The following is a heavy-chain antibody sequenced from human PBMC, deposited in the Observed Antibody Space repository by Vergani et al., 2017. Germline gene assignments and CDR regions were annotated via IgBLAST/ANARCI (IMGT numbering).Heavy chain of an antibody. CDR1: GFTVSSNY. CDR2: IYSGGST. J-gene: IGHJ3*02. CDR3: ARGVGYSSGWGMDAFDI. V-gene: IGHV3-66*01. Sequence: EVQLVESGGGLVQPGGSLRLSCAASGFTVSSNYMSWVRQAPGKGLEWVSVIYSGGSTYYADPVKGRFTISRDNSKNTLYLQMNSLRAEDTAVYYCARGVGYSSGWGMDAFDIWGQGTMVTVSS. D-gene: IGHD6-19*01.